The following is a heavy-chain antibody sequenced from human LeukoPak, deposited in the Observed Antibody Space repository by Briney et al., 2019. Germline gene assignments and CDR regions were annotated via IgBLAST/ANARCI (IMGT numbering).Heavy chain of an antibody. CDR2: ISSSGSTI. V-gene: IGHV3-48*03. J-gene: IGHJ6*02. CDR3: ARDQQPRDYGDYTDYYYYGMGV. D-gene: IGHD4-17*01. CDR1: GFTFSSYE. Sequence: PGGSLRLSCAASGFTFSSYEMNWVRQAPGKGLEWVSYISSSGSTIYYADSVKGRFTISRDNAKNSLYLQMNSLRAEDTAVYYCARDQQPRDYGDYTDYYYYGMGVWGQGTTVTVSS.